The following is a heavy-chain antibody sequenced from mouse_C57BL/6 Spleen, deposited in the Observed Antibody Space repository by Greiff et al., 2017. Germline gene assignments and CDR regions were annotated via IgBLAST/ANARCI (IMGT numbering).Heavy chain of an antibody. D-gene: IGHD2-14*01. J-gene: IGHJ4*01. CDR3: ARSLTIGDDGAMDY. CDR1: GYAFTNYL. Sequence: VQLQQSGAELVRPGTSVKVSCKASGYAFTNYLIEWVKQRPGQGLEWIGVINPGSGGTNYNEKFKGKATLTADKSSSTAYMQLSSLTSEDSAVYFCARSLTIGDDGAMDYWGQGTSVTVSS. CDR2: INPGSGGT. V-gene: IGHV1-54*01.